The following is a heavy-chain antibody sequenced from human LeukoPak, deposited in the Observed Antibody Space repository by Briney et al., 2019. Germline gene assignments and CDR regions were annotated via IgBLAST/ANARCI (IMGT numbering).Heavy chain of an antibody. V-gene: IGHV4-59*01. CDR3: ARAEKAVTGTLDY. CDR1: GDSISNYY. D-gene: IGHD6-19*01. CDR2: MYNRGST. J-gene: IGHJ4*02. Sequence: SESLSLTCTVSGDSISNYYWSWIRQSPGKELEWIGYMYNRGSTIYNPSLKSGVTISTDTSKNQFSLRLTSVTAADTAVYYCARAEKAVTGTLDYWGQGTLITVSS.